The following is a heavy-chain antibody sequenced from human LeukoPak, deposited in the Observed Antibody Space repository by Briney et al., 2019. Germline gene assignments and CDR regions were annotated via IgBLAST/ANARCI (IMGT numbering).Heavy chain of an antibody. J-gene: IGHJ4*02. CDR2: ISGSGGST. CDR1: GFTFSSYA. CDR3: AKDPRYSSGWPFDY. D-gene: IGHD6-19*01. V-gene: IGHV3-23*01. Sequence: GGSLRLSCAASGFTFSSYAMSWVRQAPGKGLEWVSAISGSGGSTYYADSVKGRFTISRDNSKNTLYLQMNSLRTEDTAVYYCAKDPRYSSGWPFDYWGQGTLVTVSS.